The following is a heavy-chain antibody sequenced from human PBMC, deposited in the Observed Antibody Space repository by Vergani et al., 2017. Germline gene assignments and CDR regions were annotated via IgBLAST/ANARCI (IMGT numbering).Heavy chain of an antibody. D-gene: IGHD4-17*01. CDR2: IYTSGST. V-gene: IGHV4-61*02. CDR1: GGSISSGSYY. Sequence: QVQLQESGPGLVKPSQTLSLTCTVSGGSISSGSYYWSWIRQPAGKGLEWIGRIYTSGSTNYNPSLKSRVTISVETSKNQFSLKLSSVTAADTAVYYCARATVDAFDIWGQGTMVTVSS. CDR3: ARATVDAFDI. J-gene: IGHJ3*02.